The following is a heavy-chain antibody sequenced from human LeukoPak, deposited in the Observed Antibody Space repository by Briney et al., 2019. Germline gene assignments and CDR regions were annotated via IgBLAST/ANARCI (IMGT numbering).Heavy chain of an antibody. Sequence: GGSLRLSCATSDFTVSDNYMSWVRQAPGRGLEWVSVISDGGVTYYADSVKGRFTISRDDSNDTLYLQTNSLRPEDTAVYYCGGSGSYYTPSYYWGQGTLVTVSS. CDR2: ISDGGVT. D-gene: IGHD3-10*01. J-gene: IGHJ4*02. CDR3: GGSGSYYTPSYY. V-gene: IGHV3-53*01. CDR1: DFTVSDNY.